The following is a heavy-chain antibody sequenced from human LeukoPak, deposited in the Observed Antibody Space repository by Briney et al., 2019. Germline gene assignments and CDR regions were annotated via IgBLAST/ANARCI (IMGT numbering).Heavy chain of an antibody. D-gene: IGHD6-19*01. CDR1: GYSFTSYW. V-gene: IGHV5-51*01. CDR2: IYPGDSDT. J-gene: IGHJ3*02. Sequence: GESLKISCKGSGYSFTSYWIGWVRQMPGKGLEWMGIIYPGDSDTRYSPSFQGQVTISADKSISTAYLQWSSLKASDTAMYYCARRVGPWLVRSSAFDIWGQGTVVTVSS. CDR3: ARRVGPWLVRSSAFDI.